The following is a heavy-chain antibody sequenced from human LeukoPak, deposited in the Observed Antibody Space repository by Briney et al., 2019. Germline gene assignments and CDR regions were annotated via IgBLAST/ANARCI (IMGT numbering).Heavy chain of an antibody. CDR2: ISGSGGST. J-gene: IGHJ4*02. Sequence: GGSLRLSCAASGFTFSSYAMSWVGQAPGKGLEGVSAISGSGGSTYYADSVKGRFTISRDNSKNTLYLQMNSLRAEDTAVYYCAKNKKYYFDYWGQGTLVTVSS. CDR3: AKNKKYYFDY. CDR1: GFTFSSYA. V-gene: IGHV3-23*01.